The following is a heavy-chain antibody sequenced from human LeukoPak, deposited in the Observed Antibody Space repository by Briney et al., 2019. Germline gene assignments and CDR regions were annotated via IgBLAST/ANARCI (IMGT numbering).Heavy chain of an antibody. D-gene: IGHD3-9*01. CDR2: ISWNSGSI. CDR3: ARDSYFDWLSLDY. J-gene: IGHJ4*02. V-gene: IGHV3-9*01. Sequence: GRSLRLSCAASGFTFDDYAMHWVRQAPGKGLEWVSGISWNSGSIGYTDSVKGRLTISRDNAKNSLYLQMNSLRPEDTALYYCARDSYFDWLSLDYWGQGTLVTVSS. CDR1: GFTFDDYA.